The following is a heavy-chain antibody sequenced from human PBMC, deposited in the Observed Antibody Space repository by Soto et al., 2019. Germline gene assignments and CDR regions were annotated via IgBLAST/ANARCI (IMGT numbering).Heavy chain of an antibody. CDR3: ARGREYSSSDDFDY. D-gene: IGHD6-6*01. V-gene: IGHV4-59*01. CDR2: IYYSGGT. J-gene: IGHJ4*02. CDR1: GDSISPYY. Sequence: SETLSLTCTVSGDSISPYYWSWIRQPPGKGLGWLAYIYYSGGTNCNPSLKSRVTISVDMSKNQFSLRLSSVTAADTAVYYCARGREYSSSDDFDYWGQGTMVTVSS.